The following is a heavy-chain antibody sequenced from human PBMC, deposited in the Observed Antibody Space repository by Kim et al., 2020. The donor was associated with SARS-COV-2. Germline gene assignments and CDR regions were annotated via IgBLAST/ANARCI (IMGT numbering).Heavy chain of an antibody. Sequence: SETLSLTCTVSGGSISSSSYYWGWIRQPPGKGLEWIGSIYYSGSTYYNPSLKSRVTISVDTSKNQFSLKLSSVTAADTAVYYGAPDHYDFWSGYSPGFDPWGQGTLVTVSS. D-gene: IGHD3-3*01. CDR1: GGSISSSSYY. CDR3: APDHYDFWSGYSPGFDP. V-gene: IGHV4-39*01. CDR2: IYYSGST. J-gene: IGHJ5*02.